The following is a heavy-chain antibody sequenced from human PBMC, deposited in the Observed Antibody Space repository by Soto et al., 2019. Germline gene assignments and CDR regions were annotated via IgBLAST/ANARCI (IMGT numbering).Heavy chain of an antibody. J-gene: IGHJ4*02. V-gene: IGHV3-23*01. CDR1: GFTFSSYA. D-gene: IGHD2-8*01. CDR2: ISGSGGST. CDR3: AKDQYCSNGVCPPKHFDY. Sequence: GGSLRLSCTASGFTFSSYAMSWVRQAPGKGLEWVSAISGSGGSTYYADSVKGRFTISRDNSKNTLYLQMNSLRAEDTAVYYCAKDQYCSNGVCPPKHFDYWGQRTFVTVSS.